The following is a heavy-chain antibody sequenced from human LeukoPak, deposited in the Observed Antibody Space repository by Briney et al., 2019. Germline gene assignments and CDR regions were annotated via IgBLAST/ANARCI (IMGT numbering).Heavy chain of an antibody. CDR2: IWYDGSNK. D-gene: IGHD6-13*01. CDR3: ARDRIAAAAYFDY. J-gene: IGHJ4*02. Sequence: PGGSLRLSCAASGFTFSTYAMSWVRQAPGKGLEWVAVIWYDGSNKYYADSVKGRFTISRDNSKNTLYLQMNSLRVEDTAVYYCARDRIAAAAYFDYWGQGTLVTVSS. CDR1: GFTFSTYA. V-gene: IGHV3-33*08.